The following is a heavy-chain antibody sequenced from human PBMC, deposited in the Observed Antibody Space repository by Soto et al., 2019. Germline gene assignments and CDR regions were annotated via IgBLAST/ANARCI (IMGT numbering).Heavy chain of an antibody. CDR1: GFTFSSYG. J-gene: IGHJ4*02. CDR2: ISYDGSNK. D-gene: IGHD6-19*01. V-gene: IGHV3-30*18. Sequence: GGSLRLSCAASGFTFSSYGMHWVRQAPGKGLEWVAVISYDGSNKYYADSVKGRFTISRDNSKNTLYLQMNSLRAEDTAVYYCAKVLPPLLIAVAGNFDYWGQGTLVTVSS. CDR3: AKVLPPLLIAVAGNFDY.